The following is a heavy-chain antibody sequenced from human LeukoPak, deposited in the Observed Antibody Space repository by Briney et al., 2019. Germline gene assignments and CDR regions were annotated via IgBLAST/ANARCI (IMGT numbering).Heavy chain of an antibody. CDR3: ARGGEWSYSQYYYYYMDV. D-gene: IGHD3-3*01. V-gene: IGHV1-46*01. CDR1: GYSFTSYN. J-gene: IGHJ6*03. Sequence: GASVKVSCKTSGYSFTSYNLHWVRQAPGQRLEWMGIINPSGGNTNYAQKFQGRVTMTRDTSTSTVYMELSSLRSEDTAVYYCARGGEWSYSQYYYYYMDVWGKGTTVTISS. CDR2: INPSGGNT.